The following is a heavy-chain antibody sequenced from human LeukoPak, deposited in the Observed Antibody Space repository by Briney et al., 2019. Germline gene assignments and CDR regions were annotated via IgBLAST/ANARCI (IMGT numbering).Heavy chain of an antibody. D-gene: IGHD3-3*01. V-gene: IGHV4-30-4*01. CDR2: IYYSGST. J-gene: IGHJ4*02. CDR1: GGSISSGDYC. Sequence: PSETLSLTCTVSGGSISSGDYCWSWLRQPPGKGLEWIVYIYYSGSTYYNPSLKSLVTISVDTSKNQFSLKLSSVTAAETAVYYCAGSYYDFWSGYYLDGDMLNYFDYWGQGTLVTVSS. CDR3: AGSYYDFWSGYYLDGDMLNYFDY.